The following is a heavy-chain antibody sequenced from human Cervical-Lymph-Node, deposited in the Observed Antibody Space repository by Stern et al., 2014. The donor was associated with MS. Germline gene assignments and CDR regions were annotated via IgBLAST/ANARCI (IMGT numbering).Heavy chain of an antibody. CDR3: AKDGSPWYEDNLEI. V-gene: IGHV1-2*02. CDR2: ISPNHGAT. Sequence: QVQLVESGAEVKKPGASVKVSCKASGYSFTDYYLHWVRQAPGQGLEWMGGISPNHGATSYAQKFESRVTMTRDASISTAYMGLSRLRSDDTAVYYCAKDGSPWYEDNLEIWGQGTLVTVSS. J-gene: IGHJ3*02. D-gene: IGHD6-6*01. CDR1: GYSFTDYY.